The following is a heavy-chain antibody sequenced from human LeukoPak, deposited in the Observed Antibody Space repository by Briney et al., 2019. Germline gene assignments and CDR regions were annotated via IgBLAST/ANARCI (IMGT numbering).Heavy chain of an antibody. CDR2: ISSSGANR. CDR1: GITLGNHEFSHYE. CDR3: ARGRYSLFELVLDV. Sequence: GGSLRLSCEASGITLGNHEFSHYEMNWVRQAPGKGLEWISYISSSGANRYYAESVKGRFTVSRDNGKDAHYLQMNRLRVEDTAVYYCARGRYSLFELVLDVWGKGTTVTISS. D-gene: IGHD6-13*01. V-gene: IGHV3-48*03. J-gene: IGHJ6*04.